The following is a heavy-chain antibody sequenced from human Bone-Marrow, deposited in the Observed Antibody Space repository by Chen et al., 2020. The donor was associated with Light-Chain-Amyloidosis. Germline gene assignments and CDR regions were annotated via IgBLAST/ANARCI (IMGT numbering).Heavy chain of an antibody. CDR2: ISGSGGST. V-gene: IGHV3-23*01. CDR1: GLTFSSYA. Sequence: EVQLLESGGGLVQPGGSLRLSCAATGLTFSSYAMSWVRQAPGKGLEWVSAISGSGGSTYYADSVKGRFTISRDNSKNTLYLQMNSLRAEDTAVYYCAKEGSIVGAPSDYWGQGTLVTVSS. CDR3: AKEGSIVGAPSDY. D-gene: IGHD1-26*01. J-gene: IGHJ4*02.